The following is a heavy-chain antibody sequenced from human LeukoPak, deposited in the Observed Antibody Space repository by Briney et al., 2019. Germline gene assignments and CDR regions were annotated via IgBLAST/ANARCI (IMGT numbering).Heavy chain of an antibody. V-gene: IGHV3-53*01. CDR1: GFTVSSNY. CDR3: ARGIVGATGDWFDP. D-gene: IGHD1-26*01. J-gene: IGHJ5*02. CDR2: IYSGGST. Sequence: GGSLRLSCAASGFTVSSNYMSWVRQAPGKGLEWVSVIYSGGSTYYADSVKGRFTISRDNSKNTLYLQMNSLRAEDTAVYYCARGIVGATGDWFDPWGQGTLVTVSS.